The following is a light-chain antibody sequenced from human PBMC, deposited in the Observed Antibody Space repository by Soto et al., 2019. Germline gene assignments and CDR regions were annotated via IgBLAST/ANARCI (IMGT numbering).Light chain of an antibody. CDR2: GAS. V-gene: IGKV3-20*01. CDR1: QSISSSF. Sequence: EFVLTQSPGTLSLSPGERATLSCRASQSISSSFLAWYQQKPGQAPRLLIYGASSRGTGIPDRFSGSGSGTDVTLTISRLEPEDFAVYYCQQYCSSPPLTFGGGTKVEIK. CDR3: QQYCSSPPLT. J-gene: IGKJ4*01.